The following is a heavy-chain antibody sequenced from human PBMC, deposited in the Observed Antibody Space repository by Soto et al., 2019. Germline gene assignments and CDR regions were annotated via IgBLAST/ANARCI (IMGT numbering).Heavy chain of an antibody. CDR1: GFPFSSYA. CDR3: ARESRKVTAILGYYYGMDV. D-gene: IGHD2-21*02. CDR2: ISYDGSNK. Sequence: GGSLRLSCAASGFPFSSYAMHWVRQAPGKGLEWVAVISYDGSNKYYADSVKGRFTISRDNSKNTLYLQMNSLRAEDTAVYYCARESRKVTAILGYYYGMDVWGQGTTVTVSS. J-gene: IGHJ6*02. V-gene: IGHV3-30-3*01.